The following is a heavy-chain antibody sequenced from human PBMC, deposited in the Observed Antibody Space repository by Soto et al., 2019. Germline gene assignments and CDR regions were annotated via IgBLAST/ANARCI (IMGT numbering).Heavy chain of an antibody. Sequence: GGSLRLSCAASGFTFSSYTMSWVRQAPGKGLEWVSAITPSGDYTNHADSVKGRFTISRDNSKNILYMQMNSLRADDTALYYCARPYDGSGYYLPFAYWGQGTLVTVCS. CDR2: ITPSGDYT. V-gene: IGHV3-23*01. CDR1: GFTFSSYT. J-gene: IGHJ4*02. D-gene: IGHD3-22*01. CDR3: ARPYDGSGYYLPFAY.